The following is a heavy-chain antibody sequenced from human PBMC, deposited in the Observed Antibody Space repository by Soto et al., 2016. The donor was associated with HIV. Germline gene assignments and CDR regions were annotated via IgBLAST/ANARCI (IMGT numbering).Heavy chain of an antibody. CDR2: IYYSGNT. CDR3: ARDDYGFGMDV. CDR1: GTSISSGGYY. D-gene: IGHD4-17*01. Sequence: QVQLQESGPGLVKPSQTLSLTCTVSGTSISSGGYYWAWVRQHPGKGLEWIGYIYYSGNTFQNPSLKSRVTISVDTSINQFSLKMTSMTAADTGIYFCARDDYGFGMDVWGQGTTGHRLL. V-gene: IGHV4-31*03. J-gene: IGHJ6*02.